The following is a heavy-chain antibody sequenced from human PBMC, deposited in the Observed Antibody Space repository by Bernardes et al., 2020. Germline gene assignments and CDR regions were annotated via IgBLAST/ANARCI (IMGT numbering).Heavy chain of an antibody. J-gene: IGHJ2*01. CDR3: ARATIFGVLTVSGGCYFDL. V-gene: IGHV4-38-2*01. CDR2: FYPSGST. CDR1: GYSISRDFN. D-gene: IGHD3-3*01. Sequence: SETLSLTCAVSGYSISRDFNWGWIRQPPGKGLEWIGSFYPSGSTYYNPSLKSRVTISVDTSKNQFSLKLSSVTAADTAVYFCARATIFGVLTVSGGCYFDLWGRGTLVTVSS.